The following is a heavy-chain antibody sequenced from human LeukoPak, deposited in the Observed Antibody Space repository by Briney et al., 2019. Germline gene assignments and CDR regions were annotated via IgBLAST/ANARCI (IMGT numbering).Heavy chain of an antibody. CDR1: GYTLTELS. Sequence: GASVKVSCKVSGYTLTELSMHWVRQAPGKGLEWMGGFDPEDGETIYVQKFQGRVTMTEDTSTDTAYMELSSLRSEDTAVYYCATAIYTPTGHLDYWGQGTLVTVSS. D-gene: IGHD3-9*01. CDR3: ATAIYTPTGHLDY. CDR2: FDPEDGET. V-gene: IGHV1-24*01. J-gene: IGHJ4*02.